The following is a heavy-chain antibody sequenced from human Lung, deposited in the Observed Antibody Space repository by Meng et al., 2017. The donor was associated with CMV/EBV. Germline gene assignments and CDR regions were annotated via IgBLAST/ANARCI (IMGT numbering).Heavy chain of an antibody. CDR2: IWYDGSNK. D-gene: IGHD3-3*01. Sequence: GGSLRLXCAASGFTFSSYGMHWVRQAPGKGLEWVAVIWYDGSNKYYADSVKGRFTISRDNSKNTLYLQMNSLRAEDTAVYYCAKDLFDFWSGYVGTFDYWRQGXLVTVSS. CDR1: GFTFSSYG. CDR3: AKDLFDFWSGYVGTFDY. J-gene: IGHJ4*02. V-gene: IGHV3-33*06.